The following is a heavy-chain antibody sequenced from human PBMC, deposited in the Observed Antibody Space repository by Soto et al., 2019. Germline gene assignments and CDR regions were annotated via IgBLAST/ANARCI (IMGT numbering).Heavy chain of an antibody. D-gene: IGHD6-6*01. CDR2: IYYSAST. CDR1: GGSISSGDYY. V-gene: IGHV4-30-4*01. CDR3: ARDTAYSSSAAFDY. J-gene: IGHJ4*02. Sequence: LSLTCTVSGGSISSGDYYWSWIRQPPGKDLEWIGYIYYSASTYYNPSLKSRVTISVDTSKNQFSLKLSSVTAADTAVYYCARDTAYSSSAAFDYWGQGTLVIVSS.